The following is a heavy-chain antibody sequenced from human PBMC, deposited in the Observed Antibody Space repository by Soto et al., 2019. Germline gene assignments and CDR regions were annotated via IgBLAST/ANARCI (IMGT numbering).Heavy chain of an antibody. CDR3: ASDQGSGWPVDI. V-gene: IGHV4-61*01. CDR2: IYNSRST. CDR1: GGSVSSGSYY. Sequence: QVQLQESGPGLVKPSETLSLTCTVSGGSVSSGSYYWSWIRQPPGKGLEWIGYIYNSRSTNYNPSLKSRVTILVDTSKNQFSLKLSSMTAADTAVYYCASDQGSGWPVDIWGQGTMVTVSS. J-gene: IGHJ3*02. D-gene: IGHD6-19*01.